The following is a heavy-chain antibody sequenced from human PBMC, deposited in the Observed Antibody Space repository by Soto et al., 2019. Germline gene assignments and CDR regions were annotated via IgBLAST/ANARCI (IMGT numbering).Heavy chain of an antibody. CDR2: IRSQGDGATA. V-gene: IGHV3-15*01. CDR1: GFTCSNAW. Sequence: QLVESGGGFVQPGMSLRLTCAASGFTCSNAWMTWVRQAPGKGLERVGLIRSQGDGATADYAEPVRGRFTISRDDSQYLVFLHVDNLQPEDTAVYYCITAPLRWGQRTPVTVSS. J-gene: IGHJ4*02. CDR3: ITAPLR.